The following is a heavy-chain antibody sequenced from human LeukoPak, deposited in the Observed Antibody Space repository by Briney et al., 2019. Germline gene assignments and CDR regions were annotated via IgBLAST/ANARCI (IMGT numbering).Heavy chain of an antibody. J-gene: IGHJ4*02. CDR2: MSGSGGST. V-gene: IGHV3-23*01. CDR3: AKDPTQYDILTGYLDY. Sequence: GGSLRLSCAASGFTFSSYAMSWVRQAPGKGLEWVSSMSGSGGSTYYADSVKGRFTISRDDSKNTLYLQMNSLRAEDTAVYYCAKDPTQYDILTGYLDYWGQGTQVTVSS. D-gene: IGHD3-9*01. CDR1: GFTFSSYA.